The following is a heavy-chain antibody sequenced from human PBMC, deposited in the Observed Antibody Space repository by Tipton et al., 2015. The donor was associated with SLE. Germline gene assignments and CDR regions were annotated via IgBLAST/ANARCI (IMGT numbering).Heavy chain of an antibody. CDR1: GFTVSSNC. D-gene: IGHD2-2*01. Sequence: QLVQSGGGLVQPGGSLRLSCAASGFTVSSNCMSWVRQAPGKGLEWVSVIYSGGSTYYADSVKGRFTISRHNSKNTLYLQMNSLRAEDTAVYYCARAGLGVPGYFDYWGQGTLVTVSS. CDR3: ARAGLGVPGYFDY. CDR2: IYSGGST. V-gene: IGHV3-53*04. J-gene: IGHJ4*02.